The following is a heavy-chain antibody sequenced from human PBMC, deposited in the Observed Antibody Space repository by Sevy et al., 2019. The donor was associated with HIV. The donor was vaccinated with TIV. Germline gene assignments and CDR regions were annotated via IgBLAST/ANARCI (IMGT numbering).Heavy chain of an antibody. CDR1: GFTFSNAC. D-gene: IGHD3-16*02. CDR3: TTASRGVWGSYRRRLDY. J-gene: IGHJ4*02. CDR2: IKSKTDGGTT. Sequence: GGSLRLSCAASGFTFSNACMSWVRQAPGKGLEWVGRIKSKTDGGTTDYAAPVKGRFTISRDDSKNTLYLQMNSLKTEDTAVYYCTTASRGVWGSYRRRLDYWGQGTLVTVSS. V-gene: IGHV3-15*01.